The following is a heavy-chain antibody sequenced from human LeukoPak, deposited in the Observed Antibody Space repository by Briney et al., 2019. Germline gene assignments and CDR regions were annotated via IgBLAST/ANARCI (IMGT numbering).Heavy chain of an antibody. CDR2: ITNGGTA. Sequence: GGSLRLSCVASGFTFKSYAVNWVRQAPGKGLEWVSGITNGGTAHYGDSVKGRFTISRDNSKSSLYLQMNTQSAEDTAVYYCAKGYFGSGSYYNPYFDYWGQGTLVTVSS. CDR1: GFTFKSYA. V-gene: IGHV3-23*01. D-gene: IGHD3-10*01. CDR3: AKGYFGSGSYYNPYFDY. J-gene: IGHJ4*02.